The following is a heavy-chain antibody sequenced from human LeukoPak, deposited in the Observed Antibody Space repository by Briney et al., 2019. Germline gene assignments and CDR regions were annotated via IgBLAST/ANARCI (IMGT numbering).Heavy chain of an antibody. CDR3: TCRYSSSWYMDY. Sequence: GGSLKLSCAASGFTFSGSAMHWVRQASGKGLEWVGRIRSKANSYATAYAASVKGRFTISRDDSKNTAYLQMNSLKTEDTAVYYCTCRYSSSWYMDYWGQGTLVTVSS. J-gene: IGHJ4*02. CDR1: GFTFSGSA. D-gene: IGHD6-13*01. CDR2: IRSKANSYAT. V-gene: IGHV3-73*01.